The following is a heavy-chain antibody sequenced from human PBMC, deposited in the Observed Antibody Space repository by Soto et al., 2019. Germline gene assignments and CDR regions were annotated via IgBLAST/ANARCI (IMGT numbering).Heavy chain of an antibody. Sequence: GGSLRLSCAASGFTFSDYYMTWIRQAPGKGLEWVSYISSSGSAIYYEDSVKGRFTISRDNAKNSLYLQMNSLRAEDTAVYYCAREIVPAAMADAFDIWGQGTMVTVSS. CDR1: GFTFSDYY. CDR3: AREIVPAAMADAFDI. V-gene: IGHV3-11*01. D-gene: IGHD2-2*01. CDR2: ISSSGSAI. J-gene: IGHJ3*02.